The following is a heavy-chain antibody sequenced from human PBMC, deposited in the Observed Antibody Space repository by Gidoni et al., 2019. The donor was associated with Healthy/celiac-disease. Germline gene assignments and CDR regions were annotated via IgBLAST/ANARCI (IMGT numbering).Heavy chain of an antibody. CDR1: GFPFSSYD. CDR2: IGTAGDT. V-gene: IGHV3-13*01. D-gene: IGHD4-17*01. J-gene: IGHJ4*02. Sequence: EVQLVESGGGLVQPGGSLHLSCAASGFPFSSYDMHWVRQATGKGLDWVSAIGTAGDTYYPGSVKGRFTISRENAKNSLYLQMNSLRAGDTAVYYCARGTHYYGDYLFDYWGQGTLVTVSS. CDR3: ARGTHYYGDYLFDY.